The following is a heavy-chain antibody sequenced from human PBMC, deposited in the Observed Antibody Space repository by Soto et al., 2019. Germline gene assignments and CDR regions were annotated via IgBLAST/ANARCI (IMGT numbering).Heavy chain of an antibody. CDR3: ARDGRAVAGMNGAFDI. D-gene: IGHD6-19*01. CDR2: ISAYNGNT. CDR1: RYTFTSYG. J-gene: IGHJ3*02. V-gene: IGHV1-18*01. Sequence: APAKVSCKASRYTFTSYGISWARQAPRQGLEWMGWISAYNGNTNYAQKLQGRVTMTTDTSTSTAYMELRSLRSDDTAVYYCARDGRAVAGMNGAFDIWGQGTMVTVSS.